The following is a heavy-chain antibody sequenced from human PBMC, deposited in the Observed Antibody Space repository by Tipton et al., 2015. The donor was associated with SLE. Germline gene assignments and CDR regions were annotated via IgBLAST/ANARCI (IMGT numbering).Heavy chain of an antibody. CDR1: GFTFSSYW. Sequence: SLRLSCAASGFTFSSYWMSWVRQAPGKGLEWVANINRDGFEKKYVDSLKGRFTISRDNAKNSLYLQMNNLRDEDTAVYCCARALTFLDAFDIWGQGTMVTVSS. J-gene: IGHJ3*02. CDR2: INRDGFEK. V-gene: IGHV3-7*01. CDR3: ARALTFLDAFDI.